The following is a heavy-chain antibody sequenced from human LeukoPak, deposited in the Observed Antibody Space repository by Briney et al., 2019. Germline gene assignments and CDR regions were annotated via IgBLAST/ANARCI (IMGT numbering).Heavy chain of an antibody. CDR2: ISPSGSHK. V-gene: IGHV3-21*01. Sequence: GGSLRLSCAASGFTFSSYIMNWIRQAPGKGLEWVSSISPSGSHKYYADSVKGRFTISRDNAKNSVSLQMNSLRAEDTAVYYCARVSDSTPDEGSWGQGTLVTVSS. J-gene: IGHJ5*01. D-gene: IGHD3-22*01. CDR1: GFTFSSYI. CDR3: ARVSDSTPDEGS.